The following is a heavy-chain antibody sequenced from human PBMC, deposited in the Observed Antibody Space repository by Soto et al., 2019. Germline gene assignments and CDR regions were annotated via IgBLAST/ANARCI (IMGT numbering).Heavy chain of an antibody. D-gene: IGHD6-13*01. CDR1: GGTFSSYA. V-gene: IGHV1-69*01. Sequence: QVQLVQSGAEVKKPGSSVKVSCKASGGTFSSYAISWVRQAPGQGLEWMGGIIPIFGTANYAQKFQGRVTITAYESTSRAYMELSSLRSADTAVYYCAREVVAAAGSPIYYFDYWGQGTMVTVSS. CDR2: IIPIFGTA. CDR3: AREVVAAAGSPIYYFDY. J-gene: IGHJ4*02.